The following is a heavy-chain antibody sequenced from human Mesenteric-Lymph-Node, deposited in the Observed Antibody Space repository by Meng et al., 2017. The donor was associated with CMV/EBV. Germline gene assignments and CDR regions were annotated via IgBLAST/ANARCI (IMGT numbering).Heavy chain of an antibody. CDR3: AYFGDLPPLW. Sequence: QLLQSGPGLVKSPRTLASTCTPSGDSITSNQAAWNWCRQSQSRGFEWLRRTYNRSETYNDYAVAVKSRISVKLDTSKNQLSLHLNFVTPETTAVYYCAYFGDLPPLWWGQGTLVTVSS. CDR1: GDSITSNQAA. D-gene: IGHD3-16*01. J-gene: IGHJ4*02. CDR2: TYNRSETYN. V-gene: IGHV6-1*01.